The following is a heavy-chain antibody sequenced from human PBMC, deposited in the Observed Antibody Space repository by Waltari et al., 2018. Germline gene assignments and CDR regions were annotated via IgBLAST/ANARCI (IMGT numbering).Heavy chain of an antibody. CDR2: ISGSGGST. CDR1: GFPFSHSP. Sequence: EVQLLESGGGLVQPGGSLRLSCAASGFPFSHSPMSWVRQAPGKGLEWVSAISGSGGSTYYADSVKGRFTISRDNSKNTLYLQMNSLRAEDTAVYYCAKGPKWELLPEPYFDYWGQGTLVTVSS. V-gene: IGHV3-23*01. D-gene: IGHD1-26*01. J-gene: IGHJ4*02. CDR3: AKGPKWELLPEPYFDY.